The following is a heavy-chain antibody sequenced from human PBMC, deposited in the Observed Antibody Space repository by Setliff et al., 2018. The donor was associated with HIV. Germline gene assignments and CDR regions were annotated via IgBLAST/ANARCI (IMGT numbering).Heavy chain of an antibody. V-gene: IGHV4-39*01. Sequence: SETLSLTCSVSGASISSRSYYWGWIRQPPGKGLEWIGTMYYSGTTYYNPSLRSRVTISADTSKNQYSLKMTSVTAADTAVYYCARRGEDATIYWGRGTLVTVSS. J-gene: IGHJ4*02. CDR2: MYYSGTT. CDR3: ARRGEDATIY. CDR1: GASISSRSYY. D-gene: IGHD3-3*01.